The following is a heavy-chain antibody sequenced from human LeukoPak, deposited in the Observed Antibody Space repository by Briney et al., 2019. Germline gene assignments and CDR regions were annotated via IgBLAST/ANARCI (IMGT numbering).Heavy chain of an antibody. D-gene: IGHD3-9*01. CDR1: GGTFSSYA. V-gene: IGHV1-69*13. CDR3: AKDLDILTGNYIDD. J-gene: IGHJ4*02. Sequence: SVKVSCKASGGTFSSYAISWVRQAPGQGLEWMGGIIPIFGTANYAQKFQGRVTITADESTSTAYMELSSLRSEDTAVYYCAKDLDILTGNYIDDWGQGTLVTVSS. CDR2: IIPIFGTA.